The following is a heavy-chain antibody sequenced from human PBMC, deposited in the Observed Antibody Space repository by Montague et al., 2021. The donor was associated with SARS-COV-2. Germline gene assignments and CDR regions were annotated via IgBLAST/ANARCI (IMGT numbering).Heavy chain of an antibody. D-gene: IGHD3-10*01. V-gene: IGHV4-61*01. CDR3: VRVFDVYGSGSYIFHT. CDR1: GVTVSSHSYH. J-gene: IGHJ5*02. CDR2: ISNTGGT. Sequence: SETLSLTCSVTGVTVSSHSYHWSWIRQPPGKGLEWIGYISNTGGTSYKTSLKSRVTISLDTSKNEFSLQMTSVTASDTAVHYCVRVFDVYGSGSYIFHTWGQGTLVTVSS.